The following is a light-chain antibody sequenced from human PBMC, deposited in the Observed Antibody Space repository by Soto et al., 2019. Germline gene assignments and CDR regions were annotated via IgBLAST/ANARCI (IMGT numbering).Light chain of an antibody. CDR1: QSVSSSY. Sequence: EIVLTQSPGTLSLSPGERGTISCRASQSVSSSYLAWYQQKPGQAPRLLIHGASSRATGIPDRFSGSGSGTDFTLTISRLEPQDFAVYYCQQYGSSLTWTFGQGTKVEIK. CDR2: GAS. CDR3: QQYGSSLTWT. V-gene: IGKV3-20*01. J-gene: IGKJ1*01.